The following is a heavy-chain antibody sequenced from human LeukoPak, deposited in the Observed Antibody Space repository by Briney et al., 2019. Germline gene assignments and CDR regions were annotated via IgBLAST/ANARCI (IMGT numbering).Heavy chain of an antibody. CDR2: IYYSGST. CDR1: GGSISSYY. Sequence: SETLSLTCTVSGGSISSYYWSWIRQPPGKGLEWIGYIYYSGSTNYNPSLKSRVTISVDTSKNQFSLKLSSVTAADTAVYYCARGYCSGGSCYLDYWGQGTLVTVSS. J-gene: IGHJ4*02. V-gene: IGHV4-59*01. CDR3: ARGYCSGGSCYLDY. D-gene: IGHD2-15*01.